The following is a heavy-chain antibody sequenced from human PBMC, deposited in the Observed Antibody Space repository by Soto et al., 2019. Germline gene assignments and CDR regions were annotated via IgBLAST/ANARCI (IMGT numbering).Heavy chain of an antibody. V-gene: IGHV1-3*01. J-gene: IGHJ4*02. D-gene: IGHD6-19*01. CDR1: GYTFSSYA. CDR3: ARDFYSSGGDF. Sequence: QVQLVQSGAEVKKPGASVKVSCKASGYTFSSYAMHWVRQAPGQRLEWMGWINAGNGNTKYSQRFQGRVTITRDTTAITGYMDLSSPKYDDTAVYYCARDFYSSGGDFWGEGTLFTVSS. CDR2: INAGNGNT.